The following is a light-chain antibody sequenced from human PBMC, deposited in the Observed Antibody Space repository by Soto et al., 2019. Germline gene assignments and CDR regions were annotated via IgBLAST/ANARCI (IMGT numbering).Light chain of an antibody. J-gene: IGKJ1*01. V-gene: IGKV1-5*03. CDR2: KAS. CDR1: QTISSW. CDR3: QQYNTYWT. Sequence: DIQMTQSPSTLSGSVGDRVTITCRASQTISSWLAWYQQKPGKAPKLLIYKASTLKSGVPSRFSGSGSGTEFTLTLSSLQPDDFATYYCQQYNTYWTFGQGTKVDI.